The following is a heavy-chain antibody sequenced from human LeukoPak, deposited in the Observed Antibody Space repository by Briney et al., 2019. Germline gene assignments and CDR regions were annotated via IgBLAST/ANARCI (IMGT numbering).Heavy chain of an antibody. CDR1: GFTVSNNY. CDR2: IYSGGGT. Sequence: PGGSLRLSCAASGFTVSNNYMSWVRQAPGKGLEWVSVIYSGGGTYYADSVKGRFTISRDNSKNTLYLQMNSLRAEDTAVYYCARAGGLRIAVAPIDCWGQGTLVTVSS. V-gene: IGHV3-53*01. D-gene: IGHD6-19*01. CDR3: ARAGGLRIAVAPIDC. J-gene: IGHJ4*02.